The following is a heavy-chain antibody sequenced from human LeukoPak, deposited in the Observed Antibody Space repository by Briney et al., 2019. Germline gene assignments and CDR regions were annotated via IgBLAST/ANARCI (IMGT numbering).Heavy chain of an antibody. D-gene: IGHD3-16*01. J-gene: IGHJ4*02. V-gene: IGHV3-53*04. Sequence: GGSLRLSCAASGFTVSSNYMSWVRQAPGKGLEWVSVVYSGGSTYYADSVKGRFTISRHNSKNTLYLQMNSLRAEDTAVYYCARGGGPVYFDYWGQGTLVTVSS. CDR1: GFTVSSNY. CDR3: ARGGGPVYFDY. CDR2: VYSGGST.